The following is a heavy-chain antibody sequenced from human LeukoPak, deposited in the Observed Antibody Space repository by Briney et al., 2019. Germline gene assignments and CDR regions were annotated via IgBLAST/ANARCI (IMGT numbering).Heavy chain of an antibody. D-gene: IGHD2-21*01. J-gene: IGHJ3*02. CDR2: IYYSGST. CDR3: ARHAIVVVIAISPDAFDI. V-gene: IGHV4-39*01. Sequence: SETLSLTCTVSGGSISSSSYYWGWIRRPPGKGLEWIGSIYYSGSTYYNPSLKSRVTISVDTSKDQFSLKLSSVTAADTAVYYCARHAIVVVIAISPDAFDIWGQGTMVTVSS. CDR1: GGSISSSSYY.